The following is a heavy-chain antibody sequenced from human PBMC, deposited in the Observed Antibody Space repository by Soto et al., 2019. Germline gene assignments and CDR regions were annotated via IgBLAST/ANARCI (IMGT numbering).Heavy chain of an antibody. D-gene: IGHD5-18*01. CDR3: AREFTGYKAPFGMDV. Sequence: GGSLRLSCAASGFTFRSYSMNWVRQAPGKGLEWVSYISSSGTTIYYADSVKGRFTISRDNAKNSLYLQMNSLRDEDTAVYYCAREFTGYKAPFGMDVWGQGTTVTVSS. CDR1: GFTFRSYS. CDR2: ISSSGTTI. V-gene: IGHV3-48*02. J-gene: IGHJ6*02.